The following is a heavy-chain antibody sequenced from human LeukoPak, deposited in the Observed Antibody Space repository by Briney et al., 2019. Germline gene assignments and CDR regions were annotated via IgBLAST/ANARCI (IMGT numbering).Heavy chain of an antibody. Sequence: GGSLRLSCAASGFTFSSYAMHWVRQAPGKGLEYVSAISSNGGSTYYANSVQGRFTISRDNSKNTLYLQMGSLRAEDMAVYYCARDGYGGNPNWFDPWGQGTLVTVSS. V-gene: IGHV3-64*01. J-gene: IGHJ5*02. CDR1: GFTFSSYA. CDR3: ARDGYGGNPNWFDP. CDR2: ISSNGGST. D-gene: IGHD4-23*01.